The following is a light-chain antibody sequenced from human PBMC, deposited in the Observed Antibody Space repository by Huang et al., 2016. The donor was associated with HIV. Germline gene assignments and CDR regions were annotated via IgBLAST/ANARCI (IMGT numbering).Light chain of an antibody. CDR3: QQRSAWPLT. V-gene: IGKV3-11*01. J-gene: IGKJ4*01. CDR1: QRVHSS. Sequence: EIVLTTSPATLSLSPGERDTLSCRASQRVHSSLAWYQQKPGQAPRRLIYYASNRATGIPARFSGSGSGTDFTLTISNLQSEDFAVYYCQQRSAWPLTFGGGTKVEI. CDR2: YAS.